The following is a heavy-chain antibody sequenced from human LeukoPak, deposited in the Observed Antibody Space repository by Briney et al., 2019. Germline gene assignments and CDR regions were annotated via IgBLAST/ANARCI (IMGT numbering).Heavy chain of an antibody. V-gene: IGHV3-23*01. Sequence: GGSLRLSCTASGFTFNSYDMSWVRQAPGKGLEWVSAISGSGGSTYYADSVKGRFTISRDNSKNTLYLQINSLRADDTAVYYCARETTVTFPDAFDIWGQGIMVTVSS. CDR3: ARETTVTFPDAFDI. CDR1: GFTFNSYD. J-gene: IGHJ3*02. D-gene: IGHD4-17*01. CDR2: ISGSGGST.